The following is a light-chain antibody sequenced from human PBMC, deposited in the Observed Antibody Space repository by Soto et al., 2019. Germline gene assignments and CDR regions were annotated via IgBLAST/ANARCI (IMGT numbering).Light chain of an antibody. CDR2: DNI. CDR1: SSNIGAGYD. Sequence: QAVLTQPPSVSGAPGQRVTISCTGSSSNIGAGYDVHWYQQLPGTAPKLLIYDNINRPSGVPDRISASKSGTSASLAITGLQAEDEADYYCQSYDSSLSAYVFGGGTKLTVL. V-gene: IGLV1-40*01. CDR3: QSYDSSLSAYV. J-gene: IGLJ2*01.